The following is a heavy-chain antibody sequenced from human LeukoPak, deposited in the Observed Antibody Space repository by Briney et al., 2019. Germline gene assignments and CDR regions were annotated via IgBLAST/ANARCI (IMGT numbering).Heavy chain of an antibody. D-gene: IGHD1-1*01. CDR3: ARDLEPHYYFDL. Sequence: PGGSLRLSCAASGLTFSSYSMNWVRKAPGKGLEWVSSIITSSSYIYYADSVKGRFTISRDNAKNSLYLQMNSLRAEDTAVYYCARDLEPHYYFDLWGRGTLVTVSS. CDR2: IITSSSYI. J-gene: IGHJ2*01. CDR1: GLTFSSYS. V-gene: IGHV3-21*01.